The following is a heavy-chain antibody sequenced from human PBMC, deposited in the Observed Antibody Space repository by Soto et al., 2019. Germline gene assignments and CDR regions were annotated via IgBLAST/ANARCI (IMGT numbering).Heavy chain of an antibody. CDR1: GYTFTSYD. Sequence: QVQLVQSGAEVTKPGASVKVSCKASGYTFTSYDINWVRQATGQGLEWMGWMNPNSGNTGYAQKCQGRVTMTRNTSISTSYMELSILRSEDTAVYYCARGGRATYYYDSSGPQGYWGQGTLVTVSS. V-gene: IGHV1-8*01. D-gene: IGHD3-22*01. CDR3: ARGGRATYYYDSSGPQGY. CDR2: MNPNSGNT. J-gene: IGHJ4*02.